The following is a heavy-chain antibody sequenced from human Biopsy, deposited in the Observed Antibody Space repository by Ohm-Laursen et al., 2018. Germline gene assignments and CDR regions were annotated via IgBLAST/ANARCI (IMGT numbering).Heavy chain of an antibody. CDR2: IIPFSGTI. J-gene: IGHJ4*02. Sequence: GSSVKVSCKTSGGTLSNYAINWVRQAPGQGLEWLGGIIPFSGTINYAQAFRGRVAITADESTSTVYLDLSSLRSEDTATYYCARRRGADFDYWGQGTLVTVSS. CDR3: ARRRGADFDY. D-gene: IGHD3-16*01. CDR1: GGTLSNYA. V-gene: IGHV1-69*01.